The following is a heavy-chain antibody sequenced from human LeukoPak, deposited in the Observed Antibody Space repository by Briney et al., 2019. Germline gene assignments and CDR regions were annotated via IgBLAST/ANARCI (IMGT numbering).Heavy chain of an antibody. CDR1: GFTFSSYG. Sequence: GGSLRVSCAASGFTFSSYGMHWVRQAPGRGLEWVAVISYDGSNKFYADSVKGRFTISRDNSKNTPYLQMTSLRAEDTAVYCCAKDGLFLTTELKFFYMDVWGKGTTVTVSS. J-gene: IGHJ6*03. D-gene: IGHD4-11*01. CDR3: AKDGLFLTTELKFFYMDV. CDR2: ISYDGSNK. V-gene: IGHV3-30*18.